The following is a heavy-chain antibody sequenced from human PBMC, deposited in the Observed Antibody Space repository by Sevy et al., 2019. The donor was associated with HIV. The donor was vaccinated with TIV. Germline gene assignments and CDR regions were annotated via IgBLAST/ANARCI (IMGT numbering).Heavy chain of an antibody. V-gene: IGHV3-30*03. D-gene: IGHD6-6*01. J-gene: IGHJ6*02. CDR2: ILYDGRNK. CDR1: GFTFSSYG. CDR3: ARGKAALPGYYYGMDV. Sequence: GGSLRLSCAVSGFTFSSYGIHWVRQAPGKGLEWVTVILYDGRNKYYADSVKGRFTISRDNSKNTLYLQMNSLRAEDTAVYYCARGKAALPGYYYGMDVWGQGTTVTVSS.